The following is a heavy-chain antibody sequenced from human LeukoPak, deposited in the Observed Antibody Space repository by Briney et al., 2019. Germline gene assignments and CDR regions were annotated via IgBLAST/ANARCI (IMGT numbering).Heavy chain of an antibody. D-gene: IGHD2-21*02. CDR2: ISTYNGNT. CDR3: ARVQHIVVVTAIDY. J-gene: IGHJ4*02. Sequence: GASVKVSCKASGYTFSSFGITWVRQAPGQGLEWMGWISTYNGNTNHAQKFQGRVTMTTDTSPSTAYLELRSLRSDDTAVYYCARVQHIVVVTAIDYWGQGTLVTVSS. V-gene: IGHV1-18*01. CDR1: GYTFSSFG.